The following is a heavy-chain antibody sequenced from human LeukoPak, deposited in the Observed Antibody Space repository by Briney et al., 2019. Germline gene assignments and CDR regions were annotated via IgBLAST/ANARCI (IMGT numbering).Heavy chain of an antibody. V-gene: IGHV4-59*01. Sequence: SETLSLTRTVSGGSISSYYWSWIRQPPGKGLEWIGYIYYTGSTNYNPSLKSRVTISVDTSKNQFSLKLSSVTAADTAVYYCARWYYYDSSGAVDYWGQGTLVTVSS. D-gene: IGHD3-22*01. CDR2: IYYTGST. J-gene: IGHJ4*02. CDR3: ARWYYYDSSGAVDY. CDR1: GGSISSYY.